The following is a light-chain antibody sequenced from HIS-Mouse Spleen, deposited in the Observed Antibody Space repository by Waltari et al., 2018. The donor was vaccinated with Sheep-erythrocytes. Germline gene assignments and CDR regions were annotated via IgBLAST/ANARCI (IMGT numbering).Light chain of an antibody. CDR1: KLGDKY. CDR2: QDS. Sequence: SYELTQPPSVSVSPGQTASITCSGDKLGDKYACWYQQKPGQSPVLVIYQDSKRPSGIPGRFSASNSGNTATLTSGGPQAMDEADYYCQAWDSSTAVFGGGTKLTVL. V-gene: IGLV3-1*01. J-gene: IGLJ2*01. CDR3: QAWDSSTAV.